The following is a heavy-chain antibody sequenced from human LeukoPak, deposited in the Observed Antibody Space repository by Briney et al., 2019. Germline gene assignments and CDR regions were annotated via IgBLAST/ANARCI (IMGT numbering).Heavy chain of an antibody. D-gene: IGHD3-16*01. Sequence: GGSLRLSCAASGFTFDDYAMHWVRQAPGKGLEWVSGISCNSGSIGYADSVKGRFTISRDNAKNSLYLQMNSLRAEDTALYYCAKAPRRGGGFYYGMDVWGQGTTVTVSS. CDR1: GFTFDDYA. V-gene: IGHV3-9*01. J-gene: IGHJ6*02. CDR2: ISCNSGSI. CDR3: AKAPRRGGGFYYGMDV.